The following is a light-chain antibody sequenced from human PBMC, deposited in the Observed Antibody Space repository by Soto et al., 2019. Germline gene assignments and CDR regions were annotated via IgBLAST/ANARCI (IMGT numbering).Light chain of an antibody. J-gene: IGKJ2*01. CDR1: RSDRNTY. CDR3: QQYGAAPPVYA. Sequence: EIVLTQSPGTLSLSPGERATLSCRTSRSDRNTYLAWYQQKPGQALRHLIYGASSRATGIPDRFSGSGSGEHFTLTISRLEPEDFAVYYCQQYGAAPPVYAFGQGNKLEIK. V-gene: IGKV3-20*01. CDR2: GAS.